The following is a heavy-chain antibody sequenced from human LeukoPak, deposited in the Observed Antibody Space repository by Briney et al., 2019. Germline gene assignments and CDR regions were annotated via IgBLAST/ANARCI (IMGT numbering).Heavy chain of an antibody. J-gene: IGHJ5*02. CDR1: GGSFSGYY. Sequence: SETLSLTCAVYGGSFSGYYWSWIRQPPGKGLEWIGEINHSGSTNYNPSLKSRVTISVDTSKNQFSLKLSSVTAADTAVYYCASAVVAGNGIRWWFDPWGQGTLVTVSS. CDR2: INHSGST. CDR3: ASAVVAGNGIRWWFDP. V-gene: IGHV4-34*01. D-gene: IGHD6-19*01.